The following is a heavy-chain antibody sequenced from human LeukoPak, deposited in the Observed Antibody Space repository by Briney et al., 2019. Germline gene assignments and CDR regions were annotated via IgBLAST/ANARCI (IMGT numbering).Heavy chain of an antibody. CDR1: GYTFTSYN. CDR2: TNSNSGDT. Sequence: GASVKVSWKASGYTFTSYNINWVRQATGQGPEWMGWTNSNSGDTGYAQKFQGRVTMTRNTAISTASMELSSLRSEDTAVYYCARVSYYDGSGYYVGEETIDYWGQGTLVTVSS. D-gene: IGHD3-22*01. CDR3: ARVSYYDGSGYYVGEETIDY. J-gene: IGHJ4*02. V-gene: IGHV1-8*01.